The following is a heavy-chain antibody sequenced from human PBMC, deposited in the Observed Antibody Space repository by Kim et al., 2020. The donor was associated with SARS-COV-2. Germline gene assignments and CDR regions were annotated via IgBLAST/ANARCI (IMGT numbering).Heavy chain of an antibody. CDR1: GFTFSTYE. D-gene: IGHD2-2*01. J-gene: IGHJ6*02. Sequence: EGSLRLSCAASGFTFSTYEMNWVRQAPGKGLEWISYISTSGSTIYYADSVKGRFTISRDNAKSSLSLQMNSLRAEDTAVYYCARSLYCSSTSCFYGMDVWGQGTTVTVSS. CDR3: ARSLYCSSTSCFYGMDV. V-gene: IGHV3-48*03. CDR2: ISTSGSTI.